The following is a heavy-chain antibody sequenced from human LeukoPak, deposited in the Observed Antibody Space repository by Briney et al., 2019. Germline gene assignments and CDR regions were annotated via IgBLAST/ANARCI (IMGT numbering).Heavy chain of an antibody. D-gene: IGHD2-2*01. J-gene: IGHJ4*02. CDR2: IRYDGSNK. V-gene: IGHV3-30*02. CDR3: ASDGYCSSTSCLPSGY. Sequence: GGSLRLSCAASGFTFSNAWMSWVRQAPGKGLEWVAFIRYDGSNKYYADSVKGRFTISRDNSKNTLYLQMNSLRAEDTAVYYCASDGYCSSTSCLPSGYWGQGTLVTVSS. CDR1: GFTFSNAW.